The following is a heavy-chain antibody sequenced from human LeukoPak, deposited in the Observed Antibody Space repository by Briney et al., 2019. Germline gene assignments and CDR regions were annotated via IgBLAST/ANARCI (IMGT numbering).Heavy chain of an antibody. CDR2: ISGSGTST. CDR1: GFTFNSYA. CDR3: AKSDDILTGYYKDNWFDS. D-gene: IGHD3-9*01. J-gene: IGHJ5*01. Sequence: GGSLRLSCAASGFTFNSYAMSWVRQAPGKGLEWVSAISGSGTSTYYADSVKGRFTISRDNSKNTLYLQMNSLRAEDTAVYYCAKSDDILTGYYKDNWFDSWGQGTLVTVSS. V-gene: IGHV3-23*01.